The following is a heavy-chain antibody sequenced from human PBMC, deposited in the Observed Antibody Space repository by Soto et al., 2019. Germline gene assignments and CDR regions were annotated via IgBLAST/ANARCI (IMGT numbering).Heavy chain of an antibody. CDR3: AIGGTILTGYYTKSRNFDY. CDR2: INHSGST. CDR1: GGSFSGYY. Sequence: SETLSLTCAVYGGSFSGYYWSWIRQPPGKGLEWIGEINHSGSTNYNPSLKSRVTISVDTSKNQFSLKLSSVTAADTAVYYCAIGGTILTGYYTKSRNFDYWGQGTLVTVSS. V-gene: IGHV4-34*01. D-gene: IGHD3-9*01. J-gene: IGHJ4*02.